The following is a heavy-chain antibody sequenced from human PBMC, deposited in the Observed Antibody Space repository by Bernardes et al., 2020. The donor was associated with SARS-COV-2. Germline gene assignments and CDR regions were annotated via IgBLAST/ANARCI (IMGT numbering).Heavy chain of an antibody. CDR1: GFTLTNYM. V-gene: IGHV3-74*01. CDR3: VRDAGSGGDF. J-gene: IGHJ4*02. CDR2: IERDGIIT. Sequence: GGSLRLSCAVSGFTLTNYMMHWVRQVPGKGLVWVSRIERDGIITSYADSVKGRLTISRDDAKNTLFLQLTSLRAEDTALYYCVRDAGSGGDFWGQGTLVTVSS. D-gene: IGHD3-10*01.